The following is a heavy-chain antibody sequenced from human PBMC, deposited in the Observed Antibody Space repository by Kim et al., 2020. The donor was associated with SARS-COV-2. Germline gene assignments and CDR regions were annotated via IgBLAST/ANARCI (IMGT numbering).Heavy chain of an antibody. CDR2: TNK. J-gene: IGHJ4*02. CDR3: ARAREKSFDY. V-gene: IGHV3-33*01. Sequence: TNKTYASPGKGRFTISRDNSKNTVDLQMNSLRVEETAVYYCARAREKSFDYWGQGTLVTVSS.